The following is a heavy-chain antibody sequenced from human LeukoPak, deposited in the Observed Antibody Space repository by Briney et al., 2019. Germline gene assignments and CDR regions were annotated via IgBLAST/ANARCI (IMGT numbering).Heavy chain of an antibody. Sequence: GGSLRLSCAASGFIFSPYSMIWVRQAPGKGLEWVSYISGSSSTIHSADSVKGRFTISRDNAKNSVYLQMNSLRDEDTAVYYCARGQPNYYDSSGYYSIPEYFQHWGQGTLVTVSS. D-gene: IGHD3-22*01. V-gene: IGHV3-48*02. CDR2: ISGSSSTI. CDR3: ARGQPNYYDSSGYYSIPEYFQH. CDR1: GFIFSPYS. J-gene: IGHJ1*01.